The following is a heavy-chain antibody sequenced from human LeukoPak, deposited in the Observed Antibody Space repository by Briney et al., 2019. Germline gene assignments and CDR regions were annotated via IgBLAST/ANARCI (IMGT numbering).Heavy chain of an antibody. J-gene: IGHJ4*02. CDR2: IYYSGST. CDR1: GGSISSHY. CDR3: ARDRDGKLDY. V-gene: IGHV4-59*11. Sequence: SETLSLTCTVSGGSISSHYWSWIRQPPAKGLEWIGYIYYSGSTNYNPSLKSRVTISVDTSKNQFSLKLSSVTAADTAVYYCARDRDGKLDYWGQGTLVTVSS. D-gene: IGHD2-21*02.